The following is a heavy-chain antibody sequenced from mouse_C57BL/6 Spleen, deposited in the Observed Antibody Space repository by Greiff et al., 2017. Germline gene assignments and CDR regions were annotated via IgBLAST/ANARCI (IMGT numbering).Heavy chain of an antibody. CDR1: GYTFTSYW. D-gene: IGHD2-3*01. CDR2: IHPNSGST. V-gene: IGHV1-64*01. CDR3: ARWDDAPYYFDY. Sequence: VQLQQPGAELVKPGASVKLSCKASGYTFTSYWMHWVKQRPGQGLEWIGMIHPNSGSTNYNEKFKSKATLTVDKSSSTAYMQLSSLTSEDSAVYYCARWDDAPYYFDYWGQGTTLTVSS. J-gene: IGHJ2*01.